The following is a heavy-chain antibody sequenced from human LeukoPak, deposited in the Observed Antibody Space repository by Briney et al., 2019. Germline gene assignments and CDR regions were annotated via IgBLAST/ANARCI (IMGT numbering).Heavy chain of an antibody. V-gene: IGHV4-59*01. J-gene: IGHJ6*03. CDR1: GGSISSYY. D-gene: IGHD6-6*01. CDR3: ARVHSSSSYYYYYMDV. Sequence: SETLSLTCTVSGGSISSYYWSWIRQPPGKGLEWIGYIYYSGSTNYKPSLKSRVTISVDTSKNQFSLKLSSVTAADTAVYYCARVHSSSSYYYYYMDVWGKGTTVTVSS. CDR2: IYYSGST.